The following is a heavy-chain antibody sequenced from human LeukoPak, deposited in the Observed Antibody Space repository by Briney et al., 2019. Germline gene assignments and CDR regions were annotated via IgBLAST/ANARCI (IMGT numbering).Heavy chain of an antibody. CDR3: ARGQKITIFGVVIIGGNWFDP. J-gene: IGHJ5*02. CDR2: MNPNSGNT. Sequence: GASVKVSCKASGYTFTSYDTNWVRQATGQGLEWMGWMNPNSGNTGYAQKFQGRVTITRNTSISTAYMELSSLRSEDTAVYYCARGQKITIFGVVIIGGNWFDPWGQGTLVTVSS. CDR1: GYTFTSYD. D-gene: IGHD3-3*01. V-gene: IGHV1-8*03.